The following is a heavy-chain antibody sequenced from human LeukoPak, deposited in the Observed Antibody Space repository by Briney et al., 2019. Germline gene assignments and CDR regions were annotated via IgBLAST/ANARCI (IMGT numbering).Heavy chain of an antibody. CDR1: SGSISIYY. Sequence: SETLSLTCTVSSGSISIYYWGWIRQPPGKGLEWIGYIYYSGSTNYNPSLKSRVTISVDTSKNQFSLKLSSVTAADTAVYYCASDHNGAHYYGSGSYYGYGMDVWGQGTTVTVSS. D-gene: IGHD3-10*01. CDR2: IYYSGST. CDR3: ASDHNGAHYYGSGSYYGYGMDV. V-gene: IGHV4-59*01. J-gene: IGHJ6*02.